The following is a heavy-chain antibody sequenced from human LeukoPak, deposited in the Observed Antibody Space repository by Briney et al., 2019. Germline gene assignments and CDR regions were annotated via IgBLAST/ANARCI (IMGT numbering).Heavy chain of an antibody. V-gene: IGHV4-61*02. D-gene: IGHD4-17*01. CDR1: GGSISSGSYY. Sequence: PSETLSLTCTVSGGSISSGSYYWSWIRQPAGKGLEWIGRIYTSGSTNYNPSLKSRVTISVDTSKNQFSLKLSSVTAADTAVYYCARDRNGDYSDYWGQGTLVTVSS. CDR3: ARDRNGDYSDY. J-gene: IGHJ4*02. CDR2: IYTSGST.